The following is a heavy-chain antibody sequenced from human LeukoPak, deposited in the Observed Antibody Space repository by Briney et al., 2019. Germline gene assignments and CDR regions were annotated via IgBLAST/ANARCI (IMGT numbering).Heavy chain of an antibody. CDR1: GFTVSSYA. CDR3: ARDFIPYDSSGYFAY. Sequence: PGASQRLSCTAPGFTVSSYAMHWARQDPCKGLERVTVISYDGSNKYYADSVKGRFTISRDNSKNTLYLQMSSLRAEDTAVYYCARDFIPYDSSGYFAYWGQGTLVTVSS. V-gene: IGHV3-30*15. D-gene: IGHD3-22*01. CDR2: ISYDGSNK. J-gene: IGHJ4*02.